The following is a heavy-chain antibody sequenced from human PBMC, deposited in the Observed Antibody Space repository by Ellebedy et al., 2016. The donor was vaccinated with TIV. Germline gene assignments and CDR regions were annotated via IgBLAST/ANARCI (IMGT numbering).Heavy chain of an antibody. J-gene: IGHJ5*02. CDR1: GFSVMTYV. CDR2: IDVAGDT. Sequence: GESLKISCAASGFSVMTYVMTWVRQAPRKGLEWVSGIDVAGDTFYADSVRGRFTVSRDQPKNTVYLQLDGLRAEDTAVYYCVNYDLLNPWGQGVLVTVSS. D-gene: IGHD3-3*01. CDR3: VNYDLLNP. V-gene: IGHV3-23*01.